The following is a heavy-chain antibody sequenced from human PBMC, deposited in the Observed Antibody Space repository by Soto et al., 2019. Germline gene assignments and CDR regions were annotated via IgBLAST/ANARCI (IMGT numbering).Heavy chain of an antibody. CDR3: ARPTRIVGATADY. J-gene: IGHJ4*02. V-gene: IGHV3-11*01. CDR2: IGRSGDPI. CDR1: GFSFHDYY. D-gene: IGHD1-26*01. Sequence: PGGSLRLSCAASGFSFHDYYMSWIRQAPGRGLEWISHIGRSGDPIYCADSVKGRFSISRDDATNSLYLQMSSLRAEDTAVYYCARPTRIVGATADYWGQGTLVTVYS.